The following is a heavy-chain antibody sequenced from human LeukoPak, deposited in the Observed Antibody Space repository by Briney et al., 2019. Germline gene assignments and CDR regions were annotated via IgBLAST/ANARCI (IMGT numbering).Heavy chain of an antibody. CDR3: ATPWGMYSSAWHEGIDY. D-gene: IGHD6-19*01. CDR1: GGSISRSGYS. Sequence: KPSETLSLTCTVSGGSISRSGYSWARIRQPPGKRLEWIASISYSGTTYYNPSLKSRVTISLDTSKNQFSLKLDSVTAADTAVYYCATPWGMYSSAWHEGIDYWGQGTLVIVSS. J-gene: IGHJ4*02. V-gene: IGHV4-39*01. CDR2: ISYSGTT.